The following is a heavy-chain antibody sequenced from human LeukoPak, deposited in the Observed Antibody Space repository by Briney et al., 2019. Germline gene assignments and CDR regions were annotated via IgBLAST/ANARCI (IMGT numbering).Heavy chain of an antibody. J-gene: IGHJ3*02. CDR1: GFTFSSYG. CDR3: ARMLPTSGYDYSIGDAFDI. Sequence: GGSLRLSCAASGFTFSSYGMSWVRQAPGKGLEWVSTISGSDGRTHYADSVKGRFTISRDNSKNTLYLQMKSLRAEDTAVYYCARMLPTSGYDYSIGDAFDIWGQGTMVTVSS. D-gene: IGHD5-12*01. V-gene: IGHV3-23*01. CDR2: ISGSDGRT.